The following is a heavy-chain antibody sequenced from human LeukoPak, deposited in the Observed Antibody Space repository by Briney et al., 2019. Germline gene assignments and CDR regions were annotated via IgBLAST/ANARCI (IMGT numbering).Heavy chain of an antibody. Sequence: KSSETLSLTCTVSGGSISSSSEYGGWIRQPGGGGLEWIVYIYHSGSTYYNPSLKSRVTISVDRAKNQFSLKLSSVTAADTAVYYCARGPYYGDYPPYFDYWGQGTLVTVSS. CDR2: IYHSGST. V-gene: IGHV4-30-2*01. CDR3: ARGPYYGDYPPYFDY. J-gene: IGHJ4*02. D-gene: IGHD4-17*01. CDR1: GGSISSSSEY.